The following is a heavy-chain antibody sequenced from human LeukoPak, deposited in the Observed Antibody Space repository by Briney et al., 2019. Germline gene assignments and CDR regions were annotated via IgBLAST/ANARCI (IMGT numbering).Heavy chain of an antibody. V-gene: IGHV4-59*01. Sequence: SETLSLTCTVSGGFISSYFWSWIRQPPGKGLEWIGYIYYSGRTNYNPSLKSQVTISVDTSKTQFSLKLTSVTTADTAVYYCARRLYGDWLDPWGQGTLVTVYS. J-gene: IGHJ5*02. CDR1: GGFISSYF. CDR3: ARRLYGDWLDP. D-gene: IGHD3-10*02. CDR2: IYYSGRT.